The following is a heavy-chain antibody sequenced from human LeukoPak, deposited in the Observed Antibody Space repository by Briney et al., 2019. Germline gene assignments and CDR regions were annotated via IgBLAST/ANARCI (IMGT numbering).Heavy chain of an antibody. J-gene: IGHJ4*01. CDR3: AKDLGGDWDG. V-gene: IGHV3-7*01. D-gene: IGHD2-21*02. CDR2: IKQDGSEK. CDR1: GFTFSSYW. Sequence: GGSLRLSCAASGFTFSSYWMGWVRQAPGKGLGWVANIKQDGSEKYYVDSVKGRFTISRDNSKNTLYLQMNSLRAEDTAVYYCAKDLGGDWDGWGHGTPVTVSS.